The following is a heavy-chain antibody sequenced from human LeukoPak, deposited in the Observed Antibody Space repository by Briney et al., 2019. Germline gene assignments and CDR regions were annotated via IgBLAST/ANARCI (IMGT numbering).Heavy chain of an antibody. D-gene: IGHD2-8*01. Sequence: GGSLRLSCVVSGFTFTTYWMSWVRQAPGKGLEWVAQIKEDGSEKYYVDSVKGRFTNSRENAKNSLYLQMNSLRGEDTAVYYCARNGAPRIWGQGTMVTVSS. CDR1: GFTFTTYW. CDR2: IKEDGSEK. V-gene: IGHV3-7*03. J-gene: IGHJ3*02. CDR3: ARNGAPRI.